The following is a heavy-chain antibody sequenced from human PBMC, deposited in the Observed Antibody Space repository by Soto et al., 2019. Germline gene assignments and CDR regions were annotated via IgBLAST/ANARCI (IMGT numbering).Heavy chain of an antibody. V-gene: IGHV4-31*11. CDR2: IYYSGST. Sequence: PSETLSLTCAFSGGCISSGGYYWSWIRQHPGKGLEWMGYIYYSGSTYYNPSLKSRVTISVDTSKNQFSLKLSSVTAADTAVYYCARASRAARLTGPPTKYYFDYWGQGTLVTVSS. CDR1: GGCISSGGYY. J-gene: IGHJ4*02. D-gene: IGHD6-6*01. CDR3: ARASRAARLTGPPTKYYFDY.